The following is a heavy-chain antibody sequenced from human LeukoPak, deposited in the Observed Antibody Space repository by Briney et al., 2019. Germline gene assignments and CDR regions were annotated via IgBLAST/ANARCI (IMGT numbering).Heavy chain of an antibody. CDR1: GFTFSSYS. Sequence: PGGSLRLSCAASGFTFSSYSMNWVRQAPGKGLEWVSFISGSSSYIYSADSVKGRFAISRDNAKKSLYLQMNSLRVEDTAVYYCARDTWTTVTHIFDYWGQGTLVTVSS. D-gene: IGHD4-17*01. CDR2: ISGSSSYI. V-gene: IGHV3-21*01. J-gene: IGHJ4*02. CDR3: ARDTWTTVTHIFDY.